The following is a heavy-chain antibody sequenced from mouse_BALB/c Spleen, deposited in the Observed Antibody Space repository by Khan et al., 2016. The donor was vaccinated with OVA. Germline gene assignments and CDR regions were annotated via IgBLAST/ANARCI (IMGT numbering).Heavy chain of an antibody. V-gene: IGHV2-6-1*01. J-gene: IGHJ4*01. D-gene: IGHD2-10*01. CDR1: GFSLTTYG. Sequence: QVQLKQSGPGLAAPSQSLSITCTISGFSLTTYGVHWVRQPPGKGLEWLVVIWSDGTTNYNSALHSRLTITKDNSQRQVFLKMNSLQTDDTAIYFCARQPYYHYNIMDYWGQGTSVTVSS. CDR3: ARQPYYHYNIMDY. CDR2: IWSDGTT.